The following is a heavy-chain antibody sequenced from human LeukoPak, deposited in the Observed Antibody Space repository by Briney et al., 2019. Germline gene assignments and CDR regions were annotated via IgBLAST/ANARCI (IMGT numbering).Heavy chain of an antibody. CDR2: ISYDGSNK. CDR1: GFTFSSYA. CDR3: ARQNYNLEDY. V-gene: IGHV3-30-3*01. D-gene: IGHD1-1*01. Sequence: PGGSLRLSCAASGFTFSSYAMHWVRQAPGKGLEWVAVISYDGSNKYYADSVKGRFTISRDNSKNTLYLQANSLRAEDTAVYYCARQNYNLEDYWGQGTLVTVSS. J-gene: IGHJ4*02.